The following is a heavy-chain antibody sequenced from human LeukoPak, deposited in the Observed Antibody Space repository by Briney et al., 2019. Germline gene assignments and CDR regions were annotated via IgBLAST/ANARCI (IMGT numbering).Heavy chain of an antibody. CDR1: GGTFSSYA. D-gene: IGHD2-2*02. CDR2: IIPIFGTA. Sequence: SVKVSCKASGGTFSSYAISWVRQAPGQGLEWMGGIIPIFGTANYAQKFQGRVTITTDESTSTAYMELSSLRSEDTAVYYCAAHHCSSTSCYNPLDHWGQGTLVTVSS. J-gene: IGHJ5*02. V-gene: IGHV1-69*05. CDR3: AAHHCSSTSCYNPLDH.